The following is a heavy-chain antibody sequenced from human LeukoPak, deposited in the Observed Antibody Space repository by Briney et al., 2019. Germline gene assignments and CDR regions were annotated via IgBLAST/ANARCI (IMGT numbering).Heavy chain of an antibody. Sequence: SETLSLTCTVSGYSISSGYYWGWIRQPPGKGLEWIGSIYHSGSTYYNPSLKSRVTISVDTSKNQFSLKLSSVTAADTAVYYCARLWFGELLSFVNAFDIWGQGTMVTVSS. D-gene: IGHD3-10*01. CDR2: IYHSGST. J-gene: IGHJ3*02. CDR3: ARLWFGELLSFVNAFDI. CDR1: GYSISSGYY. V-gene: IGHV4-38-2*02.